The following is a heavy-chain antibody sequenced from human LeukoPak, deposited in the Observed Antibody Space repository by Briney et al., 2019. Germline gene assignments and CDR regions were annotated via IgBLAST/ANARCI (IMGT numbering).Heavy chain of an antibody. Sequence: SGGSLRLSCAASGFTFSSYGMHWVRQAPGKGLEGVAVISYDGSNKYYADSVKGRFTISRDNSKNTLYLQMNSLRAEDTAVYYCAKGLAYSSGWYNYYYYGMDVWGQGTTVTVSS. D-gene: IGHD6-13*01. V-gene: IGHV3-30*18. J-gene: IGHJ6*02. CDR1: GFTFSSYG. CDR3: AKGLAYSSGWYNYYYYGMDV. CDR2: ISYDGSNK.